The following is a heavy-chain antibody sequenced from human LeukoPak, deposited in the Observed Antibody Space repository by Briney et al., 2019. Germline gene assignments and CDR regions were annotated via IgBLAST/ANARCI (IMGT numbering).Heavy chain of an antibody. D-gene: IGHD3-3*01. Sequence: PGGSLRLSCAASGFSFNDYWMTWVRQAPGKGLEWVANIKQGGSDKHYVDSVKGRFTISRDNAKNSLYLQMNSLRAEDTAVYYCARDGGITIFGVVLMGPYYYGLDVWGQGTTVTVSS. J-gene: IGHJ6*02. CDR2: IKQGGSDK. CDR3: ARDGGITIFGVVLMGPYYYGLDV. V-gene: IGHV3-7*01. CDR1: GFSFNDYW.